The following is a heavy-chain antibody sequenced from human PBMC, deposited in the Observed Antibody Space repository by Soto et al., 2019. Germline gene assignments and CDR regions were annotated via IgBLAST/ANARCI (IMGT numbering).Heavy chain of an antibody. Sequence: GGSLRLSCVASGFTFSNYAMHWVRQAPGKGLGWVAVISSDGSEKYYLDSVRDRFTISRDNSKNTLYLQMNNLRPEDTAMYYCANSWTTLTTGFDFWGKGALVNVS. CDR3: ANSWTTLTTGFDF. D-gene: IGHD4-17*01. V-gene: IGHV3-30*18. CDR2: ISSDGSEK. CDR1: GFTFSNYA. J-gene: IGHJ4*02.